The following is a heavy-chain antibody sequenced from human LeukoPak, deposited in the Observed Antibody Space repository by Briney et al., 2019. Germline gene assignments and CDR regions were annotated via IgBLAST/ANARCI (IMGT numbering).Heavy chain of an antibody. D-gene: IGHD3-9*01. Sequence: GGSLRLSCAASGFTFSSYAMSWVRQAPGKGLEWVSAISGSGGSTYYADSVKGRFTISRDNSKNTLYLQMNSLRAEDTAVYYCAKWGDYDVLTGYYDSDYWGQGTLVTVSS. CDR3: AKWGDYDVLTGYYDSDY. V-gene: IGHV3-23*01. CDR1: GFTFSSYA. J-gene: IGHJ4*02. CDR2: ISGSGGST.